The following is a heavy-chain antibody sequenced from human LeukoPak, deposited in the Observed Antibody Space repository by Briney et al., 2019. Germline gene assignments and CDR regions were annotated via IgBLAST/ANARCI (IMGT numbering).Heavy chain of an antibody. J-gene: IGHJ4*02. CDR1: GFTFSSYG. V-gene: IGHV3-30*02. CDR3: AKEIWPTVTIPGRTYFDY. Sequence: GGSLRLSCAASGFTFSSYGMHWVRQAPGKGLEWVAFIRYDGSNKYYADSVKGRFTISRDNSKNTLYLQINSLRAEDTAVYYCAKEIWPTVTIPGRTYFDYWGQGTLVTVSS. CDR2: IRYDGSNK. D-gene: IGHD4-17*01.